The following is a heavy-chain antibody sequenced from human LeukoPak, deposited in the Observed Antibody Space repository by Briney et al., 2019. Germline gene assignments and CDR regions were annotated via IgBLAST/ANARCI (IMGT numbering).Heavy chain of an antibody. CDR1: GGSINSGSHD. J-gene: IGHJ4*02. Sequence: PSETLSLTCTVSGGSINSGSHDWRWIRQPGGKGLEWIGRIYNSGSANYNPSLKSRFTISVATSKNQFSLKLNSVTAADTAVYYCARAYSPLDYFDYWGQGTLVTVSS. V-gene: IGHV4-61*02. CDR3: ARAYSPLDYFDY. CDR2: IYNSGSA. D-gene: IGHD5-12*01.